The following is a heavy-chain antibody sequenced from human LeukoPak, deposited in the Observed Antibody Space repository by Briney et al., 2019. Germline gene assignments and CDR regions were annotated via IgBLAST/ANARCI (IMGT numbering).Heavy chain of an antibody. Sequence: GGSLRLSCAASGFTFSSYGMHWVRQAPGKGLEWVAFIRYDGSNKYYADSVKGRFTISRDNSKNTLYLQMNSLRAEDTAVYYCAKDKIQLWLLNGRMPWFDPWGQGILVTVSS. V-gene: IGHV3-30*02. D-gene: IGHD5-18*01. CDR2: IRYDGSNK. CDR3: AKDKIQLWLLNGRMPWFDP. CDR1: GFTFSSYG. J-gene: IGHJ5*02.